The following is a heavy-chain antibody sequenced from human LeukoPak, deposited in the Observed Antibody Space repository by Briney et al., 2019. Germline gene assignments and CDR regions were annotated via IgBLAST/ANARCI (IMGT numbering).Heavy chain of an antibody. Sequence: ASVKVSCKASGGTFSSYAISWVRQAPGQGLEWMGGIIPIFGTANYAQKFQGRVTITADESTSTAYMELSSLRSEDTAVYYCAREPRGYSPIGGMDVWGQGTTVTVSS. CDR2: IIPIFGTA. CDR3: AREPRGYSPIGGMDV. V-gene: IGHV1-69*13. CDR1: GGTFSSYA. J-gene: IGHJ6*02. D-gene: IGHD5-18*01.